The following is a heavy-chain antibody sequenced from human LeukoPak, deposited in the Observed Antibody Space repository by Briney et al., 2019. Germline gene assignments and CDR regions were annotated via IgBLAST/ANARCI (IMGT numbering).Heavy chain of an antibody. CDR2: IYYSGST. D-gene: IGHD4-17*01. V-gene: IGHV4-59*01. CDR3: ARGTTVTSEFDY. J-gene: IGHJ4*02. Sequence: SETLSLTCTVSGGSISSYYWSWIRQPPGKGLEWIGYIYYSGSTNYNPSLKSRVTISVDTSKNQFSLKLSSVTAADTAVYYCARGTTVTSEFDYWGQGTLVTVSS. CDR1: GGSISSYY.